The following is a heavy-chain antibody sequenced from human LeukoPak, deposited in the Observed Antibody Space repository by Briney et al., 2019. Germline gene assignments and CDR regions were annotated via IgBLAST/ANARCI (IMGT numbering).Heavy chain of an antibody. CDR2: IYYSGTT. CDR1: GGSISSSSYS. J-gene: IGHJ4*02. CDR3: ASLCLDFWSGYTHPDVDN. Sequence: WETLSLTCTVSGGSISSSSYSWGWIRQPPGKGLESIGSIYYSGTTYYNPSLKSRVTISVDTSKIQFSLKLSSVTATVTAVYICASLCLDFWSGYTHPDVDNWGQGTLVTVSS. D-gene: IGHD3-3*01. V-gene: IGHV4-39*01.